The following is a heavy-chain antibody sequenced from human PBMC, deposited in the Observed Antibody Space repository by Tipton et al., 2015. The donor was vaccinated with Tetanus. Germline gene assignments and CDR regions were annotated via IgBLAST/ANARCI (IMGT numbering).Heavy chain of an antibody. V-gene: IGHV4-31*03. J-gene: IGHJ5*02. CDR2: IYSSGST. CDR3: ARVAGGGNWFDP. D-gene: IGHD6-25*01. Sequence: TLSLTCTVSGGSVSSGGYYWSWIRQHPGKGLEWIGDIYSSGSTYYNPSLKSRVTISVDTSKNQFSLTLSSVTAADTAVYYCARVAGGGNWFDPWGQGTLVTVSS. CDR1: GGSVSSGGYY.